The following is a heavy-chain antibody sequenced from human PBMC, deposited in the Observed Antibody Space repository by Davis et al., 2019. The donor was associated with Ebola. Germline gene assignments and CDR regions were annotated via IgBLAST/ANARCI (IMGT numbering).Heavy chain of an antibody. J-gene: IGHJ6*03. CDR1: GGSISSSNW. V-gene: IGHV4-4*02. CDR3: ARDCPDYYYYYYMDV. Sequence: PSETLSLTCAVSGGSISSSNWWSWVRQPPGKGLEWIGEIYHSGSTNYNPSLKSRVTISVDKSKNQFSLKLSSVTAADTAVYYCARDCPDYYYYYYMDVWGKGTTVTVSS. CDR2: IYHSGST.